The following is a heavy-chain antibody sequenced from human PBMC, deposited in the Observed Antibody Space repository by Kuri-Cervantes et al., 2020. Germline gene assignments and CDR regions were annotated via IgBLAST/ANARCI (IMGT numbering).Heavy chain of an antibody. D-gene: IGHD3-3*01. J-gene: IGHJ4*02. CDR1: GFTFSSYA. V-gene: IGHV3-23*01. CDR2: ISGSGGST. CDR3: AKRSVRFLEWLSAEFDY. Sequence: GESLKISCAASGFTFSSYAMSWVRQAPGRGLEWVSAISGSGGSTYYADSVKGRFTISRDNSKNTLHLQMNSLRAEDTAVYYCAKRSVRFLEWLSAEFDYWGQGTLVTVSS.